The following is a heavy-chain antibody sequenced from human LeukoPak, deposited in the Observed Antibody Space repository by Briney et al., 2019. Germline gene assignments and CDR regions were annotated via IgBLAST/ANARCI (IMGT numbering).Heavy chain of an antibody. V-gene: IGHV3-74*01. D-gene: IGHD3-22*01. CDR1: GFAVSMYW. CDR2: IDTDVSRT. J-gene: IGHJ4*02. Sequence: GGSLRLSCAASGFAVSMYWMHWVRQAPGKGLVWVSRIDTDVSRTDYADSVKGRFTISRDNSKNTLYLQMNSLRAEDTAVYYCAKRVHYDSSAAYFDYWGQGTLVTVSS. CDR3: AKRVHYDSSAAYFDY.